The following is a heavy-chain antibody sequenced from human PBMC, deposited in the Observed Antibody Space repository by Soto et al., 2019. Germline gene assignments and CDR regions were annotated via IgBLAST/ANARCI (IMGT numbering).Heavy chain of an antibody. J-gene: IGHJ4*02. CDR2: ISYDGSNK. V-gene: IGHV3-30-3*01. CDR1: GFTFSSYA. CDR3: ARDSLEMSSIAARTLDY. D-gene: IGHD6-6*01. Sequence: PGGSLRLSCAASGFTFSSYAMHWVRQAPGKGLEWVAVISYDGSNKYYADSVKGRFTISRDNSKNTLYLQMNSLRAEDTAVYYCARDSLEMSSIAARTLDYWGQGTLVTVSS.